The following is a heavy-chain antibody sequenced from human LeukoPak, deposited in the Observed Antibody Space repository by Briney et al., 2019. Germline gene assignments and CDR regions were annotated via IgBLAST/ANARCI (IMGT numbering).Heavy chain of an antibody. CDR1: GFTFSDYY. CDR2: ISSGGSNT. CDR3: AREGGGMIVMGSFDY. J-gene: IGHJ4*02. D-gene: IGHD3-22*01. Sequence: GGSLRLSCAGSGFTFSDYYLTWIRQAPGKGLEWVSYISSGGSNTYYADSVKGRFTISRDNAKKSLYLQMNSLRAEDTAVYYCAREGGGMIVMGSFDYWGQGTLVTVSS. V-gene: IGHV3-11*04.